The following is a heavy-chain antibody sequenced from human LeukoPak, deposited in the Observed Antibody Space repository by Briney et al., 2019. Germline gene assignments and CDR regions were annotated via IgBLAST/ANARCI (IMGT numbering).Heavy chain of an antibody. CDR1: GGSISSGGYS. Sequence: SQTLSLTCAVSGGSISSGGYSWSWIRQPPGKGLEWIGYIYHSGSTYYNPSLKSRVTISVDRSKNQFSLKLSSVTAADTAVYYCGRLLKVDNWFDPWGQGTLVTVSS. J-gene: IGHJ5*02. CDR3: GRLLKVDNWFDP. CDR2: IYHSGST. V-gene: IGHV4-30-2*01.